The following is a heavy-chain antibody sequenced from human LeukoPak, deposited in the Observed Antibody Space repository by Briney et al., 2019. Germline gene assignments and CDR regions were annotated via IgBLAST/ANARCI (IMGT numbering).Heavy chain of an antibody. V-gene: IGHV1-69*05. CDR1: GGTFSSYD. D-gene: IGHD3-16*01. Sequence: SVKVSCKASGGTFSSYDISWVRQAPGQGLDWMGGIIPIFGTANYEQKFQGRVNMTRGTSTSTVYMELSGLRSEDTALYYCGTAGGIIEFFDLWGRGTLVTVSS. J-gene: IGHJ2*01. CDR3: GTAGGIIEFFDL. CDR2: IIPIFGTA.